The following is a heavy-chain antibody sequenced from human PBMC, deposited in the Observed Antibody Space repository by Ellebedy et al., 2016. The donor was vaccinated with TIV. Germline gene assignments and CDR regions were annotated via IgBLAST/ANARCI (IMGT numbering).Heavy chain of an antibody. Sequence: AASVKVSCKASGYTFTGYSMHWVRQAPGQGLEWMGWINPNSGGTNYAQKFQGWVTMTRDTSISTAYMELSRLRSDDPAVYYCARDGGSYSDFDYWGQGTLVTVSS. J-gene: IGHJ4*02. V-gene: IGHV1-2*04. CDR2: INPNSGGT. CDR3: ARDGGSYSDFDY. D-gene: IGHD1-26*01. CDR1: GYTFTGYS.